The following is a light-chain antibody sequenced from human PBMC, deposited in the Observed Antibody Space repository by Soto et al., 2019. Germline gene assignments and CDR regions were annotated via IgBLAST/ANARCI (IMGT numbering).Light chain of an antibody. CDR3: QQYGSAPPYT. Sequence: EIVLTQSTGTLSLSPGERATLSCRASQSVSSSYLAWYQQKHGQAPRLLIYGASSSATGIPDRFSGSGSGTDFTLTISRLEPEEFAVYYCQQYGSAPPYTFGQRTKLEI. V-gene: IGKV3-20*01. J-gene: IGKJ2*01. CDR2: GAS. CDR1: QSVSSSY.